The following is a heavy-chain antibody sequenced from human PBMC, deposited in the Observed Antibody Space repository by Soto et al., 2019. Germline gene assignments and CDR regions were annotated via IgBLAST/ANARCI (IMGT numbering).Heavy chain of an antibody. CDR1: GGSISSSSYY. CDR3: ASGEDQYYDFWSGYSGPRNWFDP. D-gene: IGHD3-3*01. V-gene: IGHV4-39*01. J-gene: IGHJ5*02. CDR2: IYYSGST. Sequence: SETLSLTCTVSGGSISSSSYYWGWIRQPPGKGLEWIGSIYYSGSTYYNPSLKSRVTISVATSKNQFSLKLSSVTAADTAVYYCASGEDQYYDFWSGYSGPRNWFDPWGQGTLVTVSS.